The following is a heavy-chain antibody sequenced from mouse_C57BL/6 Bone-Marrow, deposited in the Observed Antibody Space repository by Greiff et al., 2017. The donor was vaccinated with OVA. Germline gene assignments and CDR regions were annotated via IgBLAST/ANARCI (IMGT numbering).Heavy chain of an antibody. CDR2: INPSSGYT. Sequence: QVQLKQSGAELAKPGASVKLSCKASGYTFTSYWMHWVKQRPGQGLEWIGYINPSSGYTKYNQKFKDKATLTADKSSSTAYMQLSSLTYEDSAVYYCASKLRPLYWYFDVWGTGTTVTVSS. V-gene: IGHV1-7*01. D-gene: IGHD2-12*01. CDR3: ASKLRPLYWYFDV. J-gene: IGHJ1*03. CDR1: GYTFTSYW.